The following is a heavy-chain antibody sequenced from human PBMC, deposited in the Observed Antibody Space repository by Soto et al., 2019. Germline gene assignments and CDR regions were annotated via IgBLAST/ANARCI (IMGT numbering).Heavy chain of an antibody. V-gene: IGHV4-39*01. J-gene: IGHJ5*02. CDR3: AGVAAAGRRPNWFDP. D-gene: IGHD6-13*01. CDR1: GGSISSSSYY. Sequence: SETLSLTGTVSGGSISSSSYYWGWIRQPPGKGLEWIGSIYYSGSTYHNPSLKSRVTISVDTSKNQFSLRLSSVTAADTAVYYCAGVAAAGRRPNWFDPWGQGTLVTVSS. CDR2: IYYSGST.